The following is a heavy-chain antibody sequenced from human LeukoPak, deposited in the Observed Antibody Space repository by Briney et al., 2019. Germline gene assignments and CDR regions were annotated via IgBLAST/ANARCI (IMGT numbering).Heavy chain of an antibody. Sequence: ASVKVSCKASGYTYTSYGISWVRQAPGQGLEWMGRISAYNGNTNYAQKLQGRVTMTTDTSTSTAYMELRSLRSDDTAVYYCARVDIVVVPAAKGPYYYYGMDVWGQGTTVTVSS. CDR2: ISAYNGNT. CDR1: GYTYTSYG. J-gene: IGHJ6*02. CDR3: ARVDIVVVPAAKGPYYYYGMDV. V-gene: IGHV1-18*01. D-gene: IGHD2-2*03.